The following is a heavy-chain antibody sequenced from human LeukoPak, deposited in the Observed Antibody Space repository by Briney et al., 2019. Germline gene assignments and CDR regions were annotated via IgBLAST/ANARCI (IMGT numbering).Heavy chain of an antibody. Sequence: WASVKVSCKASGYTFTSYGISWVRQAPGQGLEWMGWISAYNGNTNYAQKLQGRVTMTTDTSTSTAYMELRSLRSDDTAVYHCASYYYDSSGHGPSFDYWGQGTLVTVSS. CDR2: ISAYNGNT. D-gene: IGHD3-22*01. CDR1: GYTFTSYG. CDR3: ASYYYDSSGHGPSFDY. J-gene: IGHJ4*02. V-gene: IGHV1-18*01.